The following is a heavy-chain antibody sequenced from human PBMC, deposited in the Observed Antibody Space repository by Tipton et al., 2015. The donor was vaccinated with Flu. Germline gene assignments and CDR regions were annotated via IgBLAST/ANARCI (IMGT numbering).Heavy chain of an antibody. CDR1: GGSISSGSYY. CDR2: IYTSGST. J-gene: IGHJ4*02. D-gene: IGHD5-18*01. V-gene: IGHV4-61*02. CDR3: ARGYSYGGNYFDY. Sequence: TLSLTCTVSGGSISSGSYYWSWIRQPAGKGLEWIGRIYTSGSTNYNPSPKSRVTISVDTSKNQFSLKLSSVTAADTAVYYCARGYSYGGNYFDYWGQGTLVTVSS.